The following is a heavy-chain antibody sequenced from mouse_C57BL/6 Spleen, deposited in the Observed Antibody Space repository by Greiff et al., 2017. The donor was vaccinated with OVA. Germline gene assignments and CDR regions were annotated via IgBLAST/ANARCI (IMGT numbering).Heavy chain of an antibody. D-gene: IGHD1-2*01. CDR2: INPSTGGT. CDR1: GYSFTGYY. V-gene: IGHV1-42*01. Sequence: EVKLMESGPELVKPGASVKISCKASGYSFTGYYMNWVKQSPEKSLEWIGEINPSTGGTTYNQKFKAKATLTVDKSSSTAYMQLKSLTSEDSAVYYCARSLSYDGSWYFDVWGTGTTVTVSS. CDR3: ARSLSYDGSWYFDV. J-gene: IGHJ1*03.